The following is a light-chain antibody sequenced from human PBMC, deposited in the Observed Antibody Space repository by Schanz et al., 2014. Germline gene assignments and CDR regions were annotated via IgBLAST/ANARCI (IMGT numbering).Light chain of an antibody. CDR1: QSISSW. J-gene: IGKJ2*02. CDR2: DAS. CDR3: QQYNNYAWT. V-gene: IGKV1-5*01. Sequence: DIQMTQSPSTLSASVGDRVTITCRASQSISSWLAWYQQKPGKAPKLLIYDASSLESGVPSRFSGSGSGTEFTLTISSLQPDDFATYYCQQYNNYAWTFGQGTKLEIK.